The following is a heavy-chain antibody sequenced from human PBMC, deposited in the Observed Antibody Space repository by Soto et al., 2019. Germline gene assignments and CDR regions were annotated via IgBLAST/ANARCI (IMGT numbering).Heavy chain of an antibody. V-gene: IGHV1-46*01. D-gene: IGHD3-22*01. CDR3: ARPSGWQYYFDF. Sequence: ASVKVSCKASGYNFTTYYIHWVRQAPGQGLEWMGIINPSGGSTSYAQKFQGRLTMTGDTSTSTVYMELSSLTSEDTAVYFCARPSGWQYYFDFWGLGILVTVSS. CDR2: INPSGGST. CDR1: GYNFTTYY. J-gene: IGHJ4*02.